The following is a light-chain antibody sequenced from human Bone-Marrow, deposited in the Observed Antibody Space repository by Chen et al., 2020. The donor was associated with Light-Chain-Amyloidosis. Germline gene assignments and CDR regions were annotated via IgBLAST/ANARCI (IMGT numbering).Light chain of an antibody. Sequence: SYELTQPPSVSVPPGQTARITCSGDDLPTKYAYWYQQKPGQAPVLVINRDTERPSGISDRFSGSSSGTTATLNISGVQAEDEADYHCQSADSSGTYEVIFGGGTKLTVL. V-gene: IGLV3-25*03. CDR1: DLPTKY. J-gene: IGLJ2*01. CDR3: QSADSSGTYEVI. CDR2: RDT.